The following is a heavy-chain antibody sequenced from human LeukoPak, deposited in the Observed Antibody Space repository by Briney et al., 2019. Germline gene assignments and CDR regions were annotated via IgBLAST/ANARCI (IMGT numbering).Heavy chain of an antibody. CDR3: AREVAGGIVATISLYYFVS. Sequence: PSETLSLTCAVSGGSITSSSYYWGWIRQPPGKGLEWIGSIYYTGTTYYNPSLRSRVTISLDTSTTHFSLRLNSVTAADTAVYYCAREVAGGIVATISLYYFVSWGQGTLVTVSS. V-gene: IGHV4-39*07. CDR1: GGSITSSSYY. CDR2: IYYTGTT. D-gene: IGHD5-12*01. J-gene: IGHJ4*02.